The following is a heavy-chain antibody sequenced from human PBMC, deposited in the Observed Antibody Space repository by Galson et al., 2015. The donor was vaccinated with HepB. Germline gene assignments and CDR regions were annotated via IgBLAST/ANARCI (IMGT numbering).Heavy chain of an antibody. V-gene: IGHV3-30*03. D-gene: IGHD3-22*01. CDR3: ARDYYYDISCQTD. J-gene: IGHJ4*02. CDR2: ISSDGSSK. CDR1: GFTFSNYD. Sequence: SLRLSCAASGFTFSNYDIHWVRQAPGKGLEWVAVISSDGSSKYYADSVKGRFTISRDNSKNTVYLQMNSLRAEDTAVYYCARDYYYDISCQTDWGQGTLVTVSS.